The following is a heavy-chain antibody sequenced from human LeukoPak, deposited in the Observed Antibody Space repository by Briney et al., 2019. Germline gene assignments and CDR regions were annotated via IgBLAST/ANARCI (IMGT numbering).Heavy chain of an antibody. J-gene: IGHJ3*02. V-gene: IGHV4-59*01. CDR2: IYYSGST. Sequence: SETLSLTCTVSGGSISSYYWSWIRQPPAKGLEWMGYIYYSGSTNYNPSLKSRVTISVDTSKNQFSLKLSSVTAADTAVYYCARAGWYGASPDDFDIWGQGTMVTVSS. D-gene: IGHD4-17*01. CDR1: GGSISSYY. CDR3: ARAGWYGASPDDFDI.